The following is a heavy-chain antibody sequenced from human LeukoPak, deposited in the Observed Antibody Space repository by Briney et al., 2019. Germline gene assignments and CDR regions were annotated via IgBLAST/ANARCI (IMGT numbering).Heavy chain of an antibody. J-gene: IGHJ4*02. Sequence: GGSLRLSCAASGFTFVNYAMNWVRQAPGKGLEWVADIYNTGDYTYYAHSVRGRFTISRDNSKNTLYLQMDSLRDEDTALYYCAKSGARWSHFDCCGQGALVTVSS. V-gene: IGHV3-23*05. CDR2: IYNTGDYT. CDR1: GFTFVNYA. D-gene: IGHD3-3*01. CDR3: AKSGARWSHFDC.